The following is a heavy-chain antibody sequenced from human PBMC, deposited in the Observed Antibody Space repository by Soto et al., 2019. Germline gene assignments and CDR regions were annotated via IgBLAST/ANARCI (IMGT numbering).Heavy chain of an antibody. CDR3: AREPDHYDSSGYYDC. CDR2: IHHSGSN. Sequence: TLSLTCTVSGGSTTSGGYYWNWLRQPAGKGLEWIGYIHHSGSNYHNPSLESRVTMSIDTSKHQLPLKLSSGTAADTSIYYCAREPDHYDSSGYYDCWGRGT. J-gene: IGHJ4*02. CDR1: GGSTTSGGYY. V-gene: IGHV4-31*02. D-gene: IGHD3-22*01.